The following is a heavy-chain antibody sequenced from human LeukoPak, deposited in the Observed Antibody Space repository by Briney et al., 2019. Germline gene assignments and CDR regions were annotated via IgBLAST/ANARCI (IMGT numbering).Heavy chain of an antibody. J-gene: IGHJ4*02. V-gene: IGHV4-4*02. CDR2: IYHSGST. Sequence: SETLSLTCAVSGDSISSSNCWSWVRQSPGKGLEWIGEIYHSGSTNYNPSLKSRVTISVDKSKNRFSLKLSSVTAADTAVYYCARDWRYFDYWGQGTLVTVSS. CDR3: ARDWRYFDY. D-gene: IGHD3-3*01. CDR1: GDSISSSNC.